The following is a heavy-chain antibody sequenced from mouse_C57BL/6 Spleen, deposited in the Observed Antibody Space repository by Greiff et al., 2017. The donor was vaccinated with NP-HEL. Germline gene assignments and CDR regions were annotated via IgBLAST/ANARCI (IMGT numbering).Heavy chain of an antibody. J-gene: IGHJ3*01. CDR3: ARDYGSSFFAY. Sequence: VQLQQPGAELVRPGSSVKLSCKASGYTFTSYWMHWVKQRPIQGLEWIGNIDPSDSETHYNQKFKDKATLTVDKSSSTAYMQLSSLTSEDSAVYYCARDYGSSFFAYWGQGTLVTVSA. CDR2: IDPSDSET. CDR1: GYTFTSYW. V-gene: IGHV1-52*01. D-gene: IGHD1-1*01.